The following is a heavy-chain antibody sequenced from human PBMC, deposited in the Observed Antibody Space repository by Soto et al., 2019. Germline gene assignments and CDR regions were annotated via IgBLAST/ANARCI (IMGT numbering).Heavy chain of an antibody. V-gene: IGHV1-69*12. CDR1: GGTFSSYA. CDR2: IIPIFGTA. J-gene: IGHJ4*02. D-gene: IGHD1-26*01. CDR3: ARDMGRWGGSYFCDY. Sequence: QVQLVQSGAEVKKPGSSVKVSCKASGGTFSSYATSWVRQAPGQGLEWLGGIIPIFGTANYAQKFQGRVTMTADESTSTAYMDLSSLRSDATAVYYCARDMGRWGGSYFCDYWGRGTLVTVSS.